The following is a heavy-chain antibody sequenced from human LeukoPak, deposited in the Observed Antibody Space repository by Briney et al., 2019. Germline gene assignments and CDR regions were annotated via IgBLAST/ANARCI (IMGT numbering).Heavy chain of an antibody. CDR3: ARTPAPAMVDY. J-gene: IGHJ4*02. V-gene: IGHV1-69*06. CDR2: IIPIFGTA. Sequence: ASVKVSCKASGGTFSSYAISWVRQAPGQGLEWMGGIIPIFGTANYAQKFQGRVTITADKSTSTAYMELSSLRSEDTAVYYCARTPAPAMVDYWGQGTLVTVSS. D-gene: IGHD2-2*01. CDR1: GGTFSSYA.